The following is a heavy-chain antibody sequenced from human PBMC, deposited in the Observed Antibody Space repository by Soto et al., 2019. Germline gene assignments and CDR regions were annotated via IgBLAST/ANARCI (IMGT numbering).Heavy chain of an antibody. Sequence: SVKVSCKASGGTFSSYTISWVRQAPGQGLEWMGRIIPILGIANYAQKFQGRVTITADKSTSTAYMELSSLRSEDTAVYYCARDAKGSEGPPQQIRYYYYGMDVWGQGTTVTVSS. V-gene: IGHV1-69*04. J-gene: IGHJ6*02. CDR1: GGTFSSYT. CDR3: ARDAKGSEGPPQQIRYYYYGMDV. D-gene: IGHD2-2*01. CDR2: IIPILGIA.